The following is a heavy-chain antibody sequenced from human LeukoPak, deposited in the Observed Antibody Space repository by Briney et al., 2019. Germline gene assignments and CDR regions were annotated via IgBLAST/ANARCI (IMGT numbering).Heavy chain of an antibody. CDR1: GFTFRKHG. D-gene: IGHD3-10*01. Sequence: GGSLRLSCAASGFTFRKHGMNWVRQAPGKGLEWVSGISPSGDITYYADSVKGRFTISRDNSKNTLYLEVISLTAEDTAVYYCAKDDAWIRFGEWSQGTLVTVSS. V-gene: IGHV3-23*01. CDR2: ISPSGDIT. CDR3: AKDDAWIRFGE. J-gene: IGHJ4*02.